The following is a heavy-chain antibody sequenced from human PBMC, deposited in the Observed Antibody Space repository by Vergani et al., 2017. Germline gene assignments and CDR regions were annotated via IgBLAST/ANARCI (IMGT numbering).Heavy chain of an antibody. CDR1: DSSIMTNPY. Sequence: QVQLQESGPGLVKPSETLTLTCAVSDSSIMTNPYWGWFRQSPGKGLEWIGCIHHSGDTHYNSSLKSRVSISIVSSSKFSLSLTSVTAADTAIYYCAIHRGSGGFFPSSYFYGMDVCGHGTTVTVSS. D-gene: IGHD3-10*01. V-gene: IGHV4-38-2*01. CDR3: AIHRGSGGFFPSSYFYGMDV. CDR2: IHHSGDT. J-gene: IGHJ6*02.